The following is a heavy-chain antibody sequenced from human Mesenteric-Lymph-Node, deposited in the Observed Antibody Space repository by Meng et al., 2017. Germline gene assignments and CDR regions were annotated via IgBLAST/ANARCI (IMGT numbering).Heavy chain of an antibody. Sequence: GSLRLSCAASGFTFDDYGMSWVRQVPGKGLEWVSRINWNGGRTAYTDSVKGRFTISRDSAKNSLYLQMNSLRDEDTAFYYCARDRSGYSYGSEFAYWGQGTLVTVSS. V-gene: IGHV3-20*04. J-gene: IGHJ4*02. CDR3: ARDRSGYSYGSEFAY. CDR1: GFTFDDYG. D-gene: IGHD5-18*01. CDR2: INWNGGRT.